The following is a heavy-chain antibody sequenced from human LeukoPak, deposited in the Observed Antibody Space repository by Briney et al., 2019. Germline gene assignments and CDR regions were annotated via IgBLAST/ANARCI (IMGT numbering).Heavy chain of an antibody. Sequence: GSVKVSCKASGYTFTAYYIHWVRQAPGQGLEWMGWINPNSGGTNYAQKFQGRVTMTRDTSISTAYMELSRLRSDDTAVYFCARRCDTSSYYTYYFDYWGQGTLVTVSS. CDR3: ARRCDTSSYYTYYFDY. CDR2: INPNSGGT. J-gene: IGHJ4*02. V-gene: IGHV1-2*02. D-gene: IGHD3-22*01. CDR1: GYTFTAYY.